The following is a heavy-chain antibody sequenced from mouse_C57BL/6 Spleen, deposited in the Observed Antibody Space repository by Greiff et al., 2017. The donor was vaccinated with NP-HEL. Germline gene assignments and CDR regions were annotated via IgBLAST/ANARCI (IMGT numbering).Heavy chain of an antibody. D-gene: IGHD4-1*01. CDR2: INPYNGGT. CDR3: ARRGDWDGGYFDV. V-gene: IGHV1-19*01. Sequence: VQLQQSGPVLVKPGASVKMSCKASGYTFTDYYMNWVKQSHGKSLEWIGVINPYNGGTSYNQKFKGKATLTVDKSSSTAYMELNSLTSEDSAVYYCARRGDWDGGYFDVWGTGTTVTVSS. J-gene: IGHJ1*03. CDR1: GYTFTDYY.